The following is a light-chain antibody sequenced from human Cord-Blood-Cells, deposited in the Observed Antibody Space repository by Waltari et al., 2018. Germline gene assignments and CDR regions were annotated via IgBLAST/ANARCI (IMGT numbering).Light chain of an antibody. Sequence: QAALTQPASVSGSPGQSITISCTGTSSDVGGYNYVSRYQQHPGKAPKLVIYDVSNRPSGVSNRFSGSKSGNTASLTISGLQAEDEADYYCSSYTSSSTLEVFGGGTKLTVL. CDR1: SSDVGGYNY. CDR3: SSYTSSSTLEV. V-gene: IGLV2-14*01. CDR2: DVS. J-gene: IGLJ3*02.